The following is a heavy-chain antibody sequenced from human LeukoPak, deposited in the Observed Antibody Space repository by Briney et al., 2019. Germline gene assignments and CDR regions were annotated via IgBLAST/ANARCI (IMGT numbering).Heavy chain of an antibody. D-gene: IGHD3-10*01. J-gene: IGHJ5*02. Sequence: GGSLRLSCAASGFTFTSYALSWVRQAPGKGQEWVSAISGSGGSTYYADSVKGRFTISRDNSKNTLYLQMNSLRAEDTAVYYCAKENKNYYGSGSDFPWGQGTLVTVSS. CDR1: GFTFTSYA. CDR3: AKENKNYYGSGSDFP. CDR2: ISGSGGST. V-gene: IGHV3-23*01.